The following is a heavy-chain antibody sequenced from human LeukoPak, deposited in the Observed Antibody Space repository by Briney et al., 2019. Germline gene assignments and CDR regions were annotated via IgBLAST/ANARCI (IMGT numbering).Heavy chain of an antibody. CDR2: INHSGST. CDR1: VGSFSGYY. J-gene: IGHJ5*02. CDR3: ARRRHSSSWFPRGNNWFDP. Sequence: SETLSLTCAVYVGSFSGYYWSWIRQPPGKGLEWIGEINHSGSTNYNPSLKSRVTISVDTSKNQFSLKLSSVTAADTAVYYCARRRHSSSWFPRGNNWFDPWGQGTLVTVSS. V-gene: IGHV4-34*01. D-gene: IGHD6-13*01.